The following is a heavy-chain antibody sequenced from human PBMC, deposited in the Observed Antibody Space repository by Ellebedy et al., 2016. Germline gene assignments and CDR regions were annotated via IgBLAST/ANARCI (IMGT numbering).Heavy chain of an antibody. CDR2: LYRTGST. CDR1: GFTVSDNY. Sequence: GGSLRLSCAVSGFTVSDNYMSWVRQAPGKGLEWVATLYRTGSTFYPDSAKGRFTISRDNSKNTLYLQMNSLRVEDTAVYCAGDSRGITALGTSLHYWGQGTLVIVSS. V-gene: IGHV3-53*01. J-gene: IGHJ4*02. CDR3: AGDSRGITALGTSLHY. D-gene: IGHD6-13*01.